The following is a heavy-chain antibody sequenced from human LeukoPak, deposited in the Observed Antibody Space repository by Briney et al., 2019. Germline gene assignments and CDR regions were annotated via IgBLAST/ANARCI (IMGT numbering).Heavy chain of an antibody. V-gene: IGHV4-4*07. CDR1: GGSISSYY. CDR3: ARYFDYGGNSRVFQH. CDR2: IYTSGSN. J-gene: IGHJ1*01. D-gene: IGHD4-23*01. Sequence: SETLSLTCTVSGGSISSYYWSWIRQPAGKGLEWIGRIYTSGSNNYNPALKSRGTRSVGTSNNPFSLTLSSLTAADTAVYYCARYFDYGGNSRVFQHWGQGTLVTVSS.